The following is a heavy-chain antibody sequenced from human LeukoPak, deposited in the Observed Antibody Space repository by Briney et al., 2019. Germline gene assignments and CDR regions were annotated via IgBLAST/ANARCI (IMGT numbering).Heavy chain of an antibody. V-gene: IGHV3-30*02. J-gene: IGHJ4*02. D-gene: IGHD2-2*01. CDR3: AGGRTDIVVVPATLRNYYFDY. Sequence: GGSLRLSCAASGFTFSNYSMHWVRQAPGKGLEWVAFIRYDGSNKYYADSVKGRFTISRDNSKNTLYLQMNSLRAEDTAVYYCAGGRTDIVVVPATLRNYYFDYWGQGTLVTVSS. CDR2: IRYDGSNK. CDR1: GFTFSNYS.